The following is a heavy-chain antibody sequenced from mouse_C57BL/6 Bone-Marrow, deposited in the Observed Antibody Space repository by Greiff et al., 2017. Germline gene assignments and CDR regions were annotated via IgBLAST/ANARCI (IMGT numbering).Heavy chain of an antibody. D-gene: IGHD2-2*01. CDR2: ISDGGSYT. V-gene: IGHV5-4*01. CDR3: ARDRGYDGYFDV. Sequence: EVKLLESGGGLVKPGGSLTLSCAASGFTFSSYAMSWVRQTPVQRLEWVATISDGGSYTYYPDNVKGRFTISRDNAKNNRYLQLDHLKSEDTAMYYCARDRGYDGYFDVWGTGTTVTVSS. J-gene: IGHJ1*03. CDR1: GFTFSSYA.